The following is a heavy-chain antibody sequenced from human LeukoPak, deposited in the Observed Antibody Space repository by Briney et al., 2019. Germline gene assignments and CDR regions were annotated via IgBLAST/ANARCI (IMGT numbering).Heavy chain of an antibody. Sequence: GGSLRLSCAASGFTFSSYAMSWVRQAPGKGLEWVSAISGSGGSTYYADSVKGRFTISRDNSKNTLYLQMNSLRAEDTAVYYCAKDLYDILTGYFFVSPVYWGQGTLVTVSS. V-gene: IGHV3-23*01. CDR3: AKDLYDILTGYFFVSPVY. D-gene: IGHD3-9*01. CDR1: GFTFSSYA. CDR2: ISGSGGST. J-gene: IGHJ4*02.